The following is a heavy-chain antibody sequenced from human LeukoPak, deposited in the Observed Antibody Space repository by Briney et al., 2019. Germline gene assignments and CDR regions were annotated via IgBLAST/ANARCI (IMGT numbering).Heavy chain of an antibody. CDR1: GFSLSTSGMC. D-gene: IGHD3-22*01. V-gene: IGHV2-70*01. CDR3: ARTRGSSGYYESYYGMDV. Sequence: SGPALVKPTQTLTLTFTFSGFSLSTSGMCVSWIRQPPGKALEWLALIDWDDDKYYSTSLKTRLTISKDTSKNQVVLTMPTMDPVDTATYYCARTRGSSGYYESYYGMDVWGQGTTVTVSS. J-gene: IGHJ6*02. CDR2: IDWDDDK.